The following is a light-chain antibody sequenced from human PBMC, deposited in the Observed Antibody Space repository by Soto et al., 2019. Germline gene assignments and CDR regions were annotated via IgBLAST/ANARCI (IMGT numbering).Light chain of an antibody. CDR1: SSDIGGYNY. J-gene: IGLJ1*01. V-gene: IGLV2-14*01. CDR3: SSYTGSSTYV. CDR2: DVS. Sequence: ALTQPASVSGSPGQSITISCTGTSSDIGGYNYVSWYQQYPGKAPKLMIYDVSNRPSGVSNRFSGSKSGNTASLTISGLQAEDESDYYCSSYTGSSTYVFGTGTKVTVL.